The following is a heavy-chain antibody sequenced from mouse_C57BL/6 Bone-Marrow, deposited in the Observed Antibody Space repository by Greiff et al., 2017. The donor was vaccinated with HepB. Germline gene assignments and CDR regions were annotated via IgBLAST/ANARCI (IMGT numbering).Heavy chain of an antibody. J-gene: IGHJ3*01. Sequence: QVQLQQSGAELVRPGASVTLSCKASGYTFTDYEMHWVKQTPVHGLEWIGAIDPETGGTAYNQKFKGKAILTADKSSSTAYMELRSLTSEDSAVYYCTNSVVESWFAYWGQGTLVTVSA. CDR3: TNSVVESWFAY. D-gene: IGHD1-1*01. CDR1: GYTFTDYE. CDR2: IDPETGGT. V-gene: IGHV1-15*01.